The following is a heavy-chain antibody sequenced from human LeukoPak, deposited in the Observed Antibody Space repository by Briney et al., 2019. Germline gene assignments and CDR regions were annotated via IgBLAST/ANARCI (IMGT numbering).Heavy chain of an antibody. Sequence: PGGSLRLSCATSGFTFRNYALHWVRQAPGEGLEWVAVISFDGSKKYYADSVKGRFTISRDYSKNTLCLQMNSLRAEDTAVYFCSRDVGYGENSGDWYWGQGTLVTVSS. V-gene: IGHV3-30*04. CDR2: ISFDGSKK. CDR3: SRDVGYGENSGDWY. CDR1: GFTFRNYA. D-gene: IGHD4-23*01. J-gene: IGHJ4*02.